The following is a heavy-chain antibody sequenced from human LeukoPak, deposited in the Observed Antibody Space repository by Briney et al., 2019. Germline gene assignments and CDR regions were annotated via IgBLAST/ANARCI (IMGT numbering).Heavy chain of an antibody. D-gene: IGHD3-10*01. V-gene: IGHV3-23*01. CDR1: GFTFSSYA. Sequence: GGSLRLSCAASGFTFSSYAMSWVRQAPGKGLEWVSVISGSGGNTYYADSEKGRLSISRDNSKNTLYLQMNSLRAEDTAVYYCAKGSNYYGSETYYNLDYWGQGTLVTVSS. J-gene: IGHJ4*02. CDR2: ISGSGGNT. CDR3: AKGSNYYGSETYYNLDY.